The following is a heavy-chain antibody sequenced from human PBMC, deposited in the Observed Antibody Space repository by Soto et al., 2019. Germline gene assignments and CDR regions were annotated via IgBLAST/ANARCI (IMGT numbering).Heavy chain of an antibody. CDR1: GGTVASSHW. CDR2: VYHTGDT. CDR3: AREIVTAGGNNYFDP. Sequence: SETLSLTCGVSGGTVASSHWWSWVRQPPGRGLEWIGNVYHTGDTNFNPSLQSRVTFSVDKSNNQFSLRLTSVTAADTAVYFCAREIVTAGGNNYFDPWGPGTLVTVSS. D-gene: IGHD2-21*02. J-gene: IGHJ5*02. V-gene: IGHV4-4*02.